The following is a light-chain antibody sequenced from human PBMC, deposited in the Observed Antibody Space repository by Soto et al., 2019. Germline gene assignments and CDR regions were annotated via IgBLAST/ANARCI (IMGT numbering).Light chain of an antibody. CDR1: QSVSSN. Sequence: EIVMTQSPATLSVSPGERATLSCRASQSVSSNLAWYQQKPGQAPRLLIYGASTRATGIPARFSGSGSVTEFTLTISSLQSEDFAVYYCQQYNNWPLHTFGQGTKLEIK. CDR2: GAS. J-gene: IGKJ2*01. V-gene: IGKV3-15*01. CDR3: QQYNNWPLHT.